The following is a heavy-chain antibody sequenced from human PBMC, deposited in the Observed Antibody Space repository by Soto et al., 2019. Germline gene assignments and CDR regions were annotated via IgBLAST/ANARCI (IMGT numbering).Heavy chain of an antibody. CDR3: AGGGSIVVGTRRLMHV. CDR2: ICTSGST. CDR1: GGSIRSYC. Sequence: QVQLQESGPGLLKPSETLSLTCTVSGGSIRSYCWTWIRQPPGEGLAWIGCICTSGSTNYNPSPKSQVTRSVDSQLNQLSLQLSSVTVAATAVYYCAGGGSIVVGTRRLMHVWGKGTTVTVSA. J-gene: IGHJ6*04. V-gene: IGHV4-4*08. D-gene: IGHD3-22*01.